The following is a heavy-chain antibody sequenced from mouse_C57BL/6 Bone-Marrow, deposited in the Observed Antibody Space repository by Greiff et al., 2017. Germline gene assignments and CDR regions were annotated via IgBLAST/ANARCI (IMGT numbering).Heavy chain of an antibody. D-gene: IGHD1-1*01. V-gene: IGHV1-19*01. CDR2: INPYNGGT. CDR3: ARPSYYGSSYGFAY. Sequence: VQLQQSGPVLVKPGASVKMSCKASGYTFTDYYMNWVKQSHGKSLEWIGVINPYNGGTSYNQKFKGKATLTVDKSSSTAYMELNRLTSEDSAVYYCARPSYYGSSYGFAYWGQGTLVTVSA. CDR1: GYTFTDYY. J-gene: IGHJ3*01.